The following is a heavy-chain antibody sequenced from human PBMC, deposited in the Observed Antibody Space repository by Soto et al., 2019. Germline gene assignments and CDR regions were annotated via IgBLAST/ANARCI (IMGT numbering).Heavy chain of an antibody. CDR1: GGSISSGGYS. CDR2: IYHSGST. CDR3: ARGGIAARRNYFDY. Sequence: SETLSLTCAVSGGSISSGGYSWSWIRQPPGKGLEWIGYIYHSGSTYYNPSLKSRVTISVDRSKNSLYLQMNSLRAEDTAVYYCARGGIAARRNYFDYWGQGTLVTVSS. J-gene: IGHJ4*02. V-gene: IGHV4-30-2*01. D-gene: IGHD6-6*01.